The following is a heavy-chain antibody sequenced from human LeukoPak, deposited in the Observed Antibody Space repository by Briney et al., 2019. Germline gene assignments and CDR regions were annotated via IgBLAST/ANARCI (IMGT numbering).Heavy chain of an antibody. CDR3: ARAPAGEPLDY. CDR1: RFTFSSYA. J-gene: IGHJ4*02. Sequence: GSLRLSCAASRFTFSSYAMSWVRQAPGKGLEWVSVIYSGGSTYYADSVKGRFTISRDNSKNTLYLQMNSLRAEDTAVYYCARAPAGEPLDYWGQGTLVTVSS. V-gene: IGHV3-66*01. D-gene: IGHD1-14*01. CDR2: IYSGGST.